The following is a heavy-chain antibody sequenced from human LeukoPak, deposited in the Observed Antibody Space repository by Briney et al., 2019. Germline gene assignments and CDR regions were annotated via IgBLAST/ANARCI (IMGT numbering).Heavy chain of an antibody. CDR3: ARGDLWSGYPTY. D-gene: IGHD3-3*01. CDR1: GFTVSSNY. J-gene: IGHJ4*02. V-gene: IGHV3-53*01. Sequence: GGSLRLSCAASGFTVSSNYMSWVRQAPGKGLEWVWVIYIGGSTYYADSLKGRFTISRDNSKNTLSLQMNSLRAEDTAVYYCARGDLWSGYPTYWGQGTLVTVSS. CDR2: IYIGGST.